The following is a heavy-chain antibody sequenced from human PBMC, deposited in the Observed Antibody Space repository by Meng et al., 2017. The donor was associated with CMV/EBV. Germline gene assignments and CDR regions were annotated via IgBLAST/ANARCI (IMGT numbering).Heavy chain of an antibody. Sequence: GSLRPSCTALGGSVSSGSYYWSWIRQPPGKGLEWTGYIYYSGSTNYNPSLKSRVTISVDTSKNQFSLKLSSVTAADTAVYYCARGGLFWSGYYPYYYYGMDVWGQGTTVTVSS. J-gene: IGHJ6*02. CDR3: ARGGLFWSGYYPYYYYGMDV. D-gene: IGHD3-3*01. CDR1: GGSVSSGSYY. CDR2: IYYSGST. V-gene: IGHV4-61*01.